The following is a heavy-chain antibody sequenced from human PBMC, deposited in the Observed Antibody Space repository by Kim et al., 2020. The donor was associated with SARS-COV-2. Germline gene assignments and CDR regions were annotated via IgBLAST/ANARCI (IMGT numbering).Heavy chain of an antibody. Sequence: ASVNVSCKASGYTFTSYYMHWVRQAPGQGLEWMGIINPSGGSTSYAQKFQGRVTMTRDTSTSTVYMELSSLRSEDTAVYYCARDQGEVGTRGWYYYGMDVWGEGTTVTVSS. J-gene: IGHJ6*04. CDR3: ARDQGEVGTRGWYYYGMDV. CDR1: GYTFTSYY. CDR2: INPSGGST. D-gene: IGHD6-19*01. V-gene: IGHV1-46*01.